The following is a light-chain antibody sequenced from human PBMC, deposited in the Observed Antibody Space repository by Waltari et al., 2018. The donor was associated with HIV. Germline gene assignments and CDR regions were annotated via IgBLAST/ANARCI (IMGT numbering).Light chain of an antibody. J-gene: IGKJ4*01. CDR3: QQYYTTPLT. Sequence: DIVMTQSPDSLVVSLGERATINCKSSRVVLSISNDRNYLAWYQQKSGQPPRLLIYWASSRESGVPARFSGSGSRTDFTLTINSLQAEDVAVYYCQQYYTTPLTFGGGTKVEIK. V-gene: IGKV4-1*01. CDR2: WAS. CDR1: RVVLSISNDRNY.